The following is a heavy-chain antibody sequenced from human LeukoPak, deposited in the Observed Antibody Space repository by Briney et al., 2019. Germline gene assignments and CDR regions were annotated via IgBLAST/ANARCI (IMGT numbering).Heavy chain of an antibody. D-gene: IGHD3-10*01. CDR3: AKPYYGSGSYLDY. CDR2: ITSSSGSI. J-gene: IGHJ4*02. Sequence: GGSLRLSCAASGFTFRDYVMSWVRQAPGKGLVWVSAITSSSGSIYYADSVKGRFTISRDNSKNTLYLQMNSLRAGDTAVYYCAKPYYGSGSYLDYWGQGTLVTVSS. CDR1: GFTFRDYV. V-gene: IGHV3-23*01.